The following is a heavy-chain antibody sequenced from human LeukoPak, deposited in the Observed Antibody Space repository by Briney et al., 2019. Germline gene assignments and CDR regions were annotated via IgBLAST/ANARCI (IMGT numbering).Heavy chain of an antibody. Sequence: RGSLRLSCAASGFTFSDHYIDWVRQAPGKGLEWVGRSRNKVNSYTTAYAASVIGRFTVSRDDLSATVYLQMNSLKTEDTAVYYCTRSMYGEGRRIIDFDYWGQGTLLTVSS. D-gene: IGHD4/OR15-4a*01. V-gene: IGHV3-72*01. CDR2: SRNKVNSYTT. J-gene: IGHJ4*02. CDR3: TRSMYGEGRRIIDFDY. CDR1: GFTFSDHY.